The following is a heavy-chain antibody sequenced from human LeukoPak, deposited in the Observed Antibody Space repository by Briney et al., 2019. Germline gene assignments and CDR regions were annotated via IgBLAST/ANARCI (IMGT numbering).Heavy chain of an antibody. V-gene: IGHV3-7*04. Sequence: GGSLRLSCAASGFTFSTYWMTWVRQAPGKGLEWVANIKQGGSEKYYVDSVKGRFTISRDNAKNSLYLQMNSLRAEDTAVYYCTRDVGAVDYWGQGTLVTVSS. CDR2: IKQGGSEK. CDR3: TRDVGAVDY. CDR1: GFTFSTYW. J-gene: IGHJ4*02. D-gene: IGHD1-26*01.